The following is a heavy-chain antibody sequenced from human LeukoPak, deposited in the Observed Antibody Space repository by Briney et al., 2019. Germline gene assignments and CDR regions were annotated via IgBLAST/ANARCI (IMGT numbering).Heavy chain of an antibody. Sequence: LAGRSLRLSCAASGFTFSSYGMHWVRQASGKGLEWVAVIWYDGSNKYYADSVKGRFTISRDNSKNTLYLQMSSLRAEDTAVYYCARFHVVVPAAMTYYYYYGMDVWGKGTTVTVSS. CDR1: GFTFSSYG. V-gene: IGHV3-33*01. CDR3: ARFHVVVPAAMTYYYYYGMDV. D-gene: IGHD2-2*01. CDR2: IWYDGSNK. J-gene: IGHJ6*04.